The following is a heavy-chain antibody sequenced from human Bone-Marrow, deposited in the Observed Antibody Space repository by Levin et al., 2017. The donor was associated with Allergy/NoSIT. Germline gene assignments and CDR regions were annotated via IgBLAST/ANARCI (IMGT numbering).Heavy chain of an antibody. CDR3: ASQYYSQGY. J-gene: IGHJ4*02. D-gene: IGHD3-10*01. Sequence: GGSLRLSCVDSTSTFFHYEMNWVRQAPGKGLEWIAYISDGGTTIHYADSVRGRFTISRDDGRSSLFLEMTSLRVEDTAVYYCASQYYSQGYWGRGTLVTVSS. V-gene: IGHV3-48*03. CDR2: ISDGGTTI. CDR1: TSTFFHYE.